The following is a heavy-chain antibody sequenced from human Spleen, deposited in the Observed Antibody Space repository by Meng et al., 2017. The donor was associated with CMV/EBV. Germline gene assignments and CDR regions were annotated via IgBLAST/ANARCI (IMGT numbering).Heavy chain of an antibody. J-gene: IGHJ4*02. V-gene: IGHV1-2*02. CDR3: ARDYGRIVGATIYYFDY. D-gene: IGHD1-26*01. Sequence: ASVKVSCKASGYTFTSYGFSWVRQAPGHGIEWMGWINPNSGGIHYAQKFQGRVSMTRDTSINTAYMELTRMRSDDTAVYFCARDYGRIVGATIYYFDYWGQGTLVTVSS. CDR1: GYTFTSYG. CDR2: INPNSGGI.